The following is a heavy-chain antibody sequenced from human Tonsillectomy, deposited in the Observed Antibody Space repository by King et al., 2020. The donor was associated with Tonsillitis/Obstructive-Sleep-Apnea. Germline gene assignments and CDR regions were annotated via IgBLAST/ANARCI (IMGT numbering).Heavy chain of an antibody. Sequence: QLQESGPGLVKPSETLSLTCNVSGGSISSTNYYWGWVRQPPGKGLEWIGSFSYTGTTYYNPSLKSRVTGSVDTSKNHFSLKLSSVTAADTAVYYCARQFGYSKGHYFYFDSWGQGSLVTVSS. CDR3: ARQFGYSKGHYFYFDS. V-gene: IGHV4-39*01. D-gene: IGHD5-18*01. J-gene: IGHJ4*02. CDR2: FSYTGTT. CDR1: GGSISSTNYY.